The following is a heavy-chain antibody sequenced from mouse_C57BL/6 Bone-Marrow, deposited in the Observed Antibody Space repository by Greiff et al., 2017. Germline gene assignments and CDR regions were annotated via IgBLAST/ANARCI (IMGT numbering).Heavy chain of an antibody. Sequence: EVQVVESGGGFVQPGGSLKLSCAASGFTFSDYYMYWVRQTPEKRLEWVAYISNGGGSTYYPDTVKGRFTISRDNAKNTLYLQMSRLKSEDTAMYYCARHGYAMDYWGQGTSVTVSS. V-gene: IGHV5-12*01. J-gene: IGHJ4*01. CDR1: GFTFSDYY. CDR2: ISNGGGST. CDR3: ARHGYAMDY.